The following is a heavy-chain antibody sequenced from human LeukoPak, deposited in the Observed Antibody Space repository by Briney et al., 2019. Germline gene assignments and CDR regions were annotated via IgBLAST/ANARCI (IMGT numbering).Heavy chain of an antibody. CDR2: INPSGGST. J-gene: IGHJ3*02. D-gene: IGHD5-18*01. Sequence: ASVKVSCKASGYTFTSYYMHWVRQAPGQGLEWMGIINPSGGSTSYAQKFQGRVTMTRDTSTSTVYMELSSLRSEDTAVYYCARDRLNNIGYSYGSGAFDIWGQGTMVTVSS. CDR1: GYTFTSYY. V-gene: IGHV1-46*01. CDR3: ARDRLNNIGYSYGSGAFDI.